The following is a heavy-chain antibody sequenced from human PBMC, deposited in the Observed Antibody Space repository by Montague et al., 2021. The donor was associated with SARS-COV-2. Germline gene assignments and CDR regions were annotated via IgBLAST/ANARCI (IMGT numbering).Heavy chain of an antibody. Sequence: SETLSLTCTVSGDSVSHDFWSWIRQPPGKGLEGIGDVYYSRRSSYNPSLMSRVSIAFDTSKNQFSLRLSTVTAAETAIYYCVRDPAPSGSGTFYDYWGQGTLVAVSS. J-gene: IGHJ4*02. CDR2: VYYSRRS. V-gene: IGHV4-59*02. D-gene: IGHD1-26*01. CDR1: GDSVSHDF. CDR3: VRDPAPSGSGTFYDY.